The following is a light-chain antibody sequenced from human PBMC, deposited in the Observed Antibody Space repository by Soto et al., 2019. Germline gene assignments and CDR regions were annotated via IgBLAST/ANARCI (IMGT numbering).Light chain of an antibody. V-gene: IGKV1-8*01. CDR2: AAS. Sequence: AIRMTQSPSTFSASTGDRVTITCRASQGMSSYLAWYQQKPGKAPKLLIYAASTLQSGVPSRFSGSGSGTDFTLSISGLQSEDCATYYCQQYYSYPWTFGQGTQGEIK. CDR1: QGMSSY. J-gene: IGKJ1*01. CDR3: QQYYSYPWT.